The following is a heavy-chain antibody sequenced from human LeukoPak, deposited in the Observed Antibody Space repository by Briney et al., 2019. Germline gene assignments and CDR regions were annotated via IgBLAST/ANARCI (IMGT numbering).Heavy chain of an antibody. D-gene: IGHD1/OR15-1a*01. J-gene: IGHJ6*04. CDR3: AGGNSMDV. CDR1: GFPFSNSW. CDR2: IKKDGSGI. V-gene: IGHV3-7*03. Sequence: GGSLRLSCAVSGFPFSNSWMYWVRQAPGKGLEGVANIKKDGSGISYVDSVKGRFIISRDNTRNLLYLQMNSLTVEDTAVYFCAGGNSMDVWGKGTAVTVSS.